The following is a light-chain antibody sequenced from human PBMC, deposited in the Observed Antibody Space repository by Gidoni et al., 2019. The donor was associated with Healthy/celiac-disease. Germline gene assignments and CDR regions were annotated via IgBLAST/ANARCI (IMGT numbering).Light chain of an antibody. V-gene: IGKV1-39*01. CDR1: QSISSY. CDR3: QQSYSTPPALT. J-gene: IGKJ4*01. CDR2: AAS. Sequence: DIQMPQSPSSLSASVGDRVTITCRASQSISSYLNWYQQKPGKAPKLLIYAASSLQSGVPSRFSGSGSGTDFTLTISSLQPEDFATYYCQQSYSTPPALTFGGGTKVEIK.